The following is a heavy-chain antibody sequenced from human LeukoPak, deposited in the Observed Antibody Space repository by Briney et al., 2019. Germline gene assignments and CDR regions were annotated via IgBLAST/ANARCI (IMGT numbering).Heavy chain of an antibody. Sequence: GGSLRLSCAASGFTFSSYSMNWVRQAPGKGLEWVSPISSSSSYIYYADSVKGRFTISRDNAKNSLYLQMNSLRAEDTAVYYCARDPERYSSSSGFGESDAFDIWGQGTMVTVSS. CDR2: ISSSSSYI. D-gene: IGHD6-6*01. J-gene: IGHJ3*02. CDR3: ARDPERYSSSSGFGESDAFDI. V-gene: IGHV3-21*01. CDR1: GFTFSSYS.